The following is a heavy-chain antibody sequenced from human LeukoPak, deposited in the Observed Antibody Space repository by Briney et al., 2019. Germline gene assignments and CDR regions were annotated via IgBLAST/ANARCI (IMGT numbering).Heavy chain of an antibody. D-gene: IGHD6-19*01. CDR3: AKDPKIAVAGRIFRYFQH. Sequence: PGKSLRLSCAPSGFTFSGYGMHWVRQAPGKGLEWVAFIRYDGSNKYYADSVKGRFTISRDNSRNTLYLQMNSLRAEDTAVYYCAKDPKIAVAGRIFRYFQHWGQGTLVTVSS. V-gene: IGHV3-30*02. J-gene: IGHJ1*01. CDR1: GFTFSGYG. CDR2: IRYDGSNK.